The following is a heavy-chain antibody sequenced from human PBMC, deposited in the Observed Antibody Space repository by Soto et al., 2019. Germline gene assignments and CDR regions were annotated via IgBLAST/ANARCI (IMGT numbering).Heavy chain of an antibody. CDR1: GGTFSSYA. V-gene: IGHV1-69*01. D-gene: IGHD3-22*01. CDR2: IIPIFGTA. J-gene: IGHJ4*02. CDR3: ASSAELVVITNPYFDY. Sequence: QVQLVQSGAEVKKPGSSVKVSCKASGGTFSSYAISWVRQAPGQGLEWMGGIIPIFGTANYAQKFQGRVTITADESTSTAYMELSSLRSEDTAVYYCASSAELVVITNPYFDYWGQGTLVTVSS.